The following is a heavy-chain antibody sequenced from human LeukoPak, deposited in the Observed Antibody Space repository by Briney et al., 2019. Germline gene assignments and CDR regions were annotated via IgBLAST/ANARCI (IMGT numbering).Heavy chain of an antibody. Sequence: PSETLSLTCTVSGGSISSYYWSWIRQPAGKGLEWIGRIYTSGSTNYNPSLKSRVTMSVDTSKNQFSLKLSSVTAADTAVYYCARAPIFGVVISDAFDIWGQGTMVTASS. D-gene: IGHD3-3*02. CDR2: IYTSGST. J-gene: IGHJ3*02. CDR1: GGSISSYY. CDR3: ARAPIFGVVISDAFDI. V-gene: IGHV4-4*07.